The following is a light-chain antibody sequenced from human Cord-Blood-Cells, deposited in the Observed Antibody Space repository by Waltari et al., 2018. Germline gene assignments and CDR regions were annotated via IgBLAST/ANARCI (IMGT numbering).Light chain of an antibody. V-gene: IGKV3-11*01. CDR2: DAS. CDR1: QSVSSY. CDR3: QQRSNWPPLT. Sequence: EIVLTQSPATLSFSPGERATLSCRASQSVSSYLAWYQQKPGQAPRLLIYDASNRATSIPARLSGSGSATDVTLTISSLEPEDFAVYYCQQRSNWPPLTFGGGTKVEIK. J-gene: IGKJ4*01.